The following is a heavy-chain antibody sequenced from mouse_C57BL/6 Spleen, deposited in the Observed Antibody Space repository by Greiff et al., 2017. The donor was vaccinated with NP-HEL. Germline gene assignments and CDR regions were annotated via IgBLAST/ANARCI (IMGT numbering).Heavy chain of an antibody. CDR1: GYTFTSYW. J-gene: IGHJ2*01. CDR2: IYPSDSET. CDR3: ARRAYDGYYVGYFDY. D-gene: IGHD2-3*01. Sequence: QVQLQQPGAELVRPGSSVKLSCKASGYTFTSYWMDWVKQRPGQGLEWIGNIYPSDSETHYNQKFKDKATLTVDKSSSTAYMQLSSLTSEDSAVYYCARRAYDGYYVGYFDYWGQGTTLTVSS. V-gene: IGHV1-61*01.